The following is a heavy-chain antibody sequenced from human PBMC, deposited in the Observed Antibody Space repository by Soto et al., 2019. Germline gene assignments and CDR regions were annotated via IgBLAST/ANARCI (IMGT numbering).Heavy chain of an antibody. Sequence: GGSLRLSCAASRFTFSSYAMSWVRQAPGKGLEWVSAISGSGDSTYYADSVKGRFTISRDNSKNMLYLQMNSLRAEDTAVYYCAKGRRYYGSGSYIDYWGQGTLVTVSS. CDR3: AKGRRYYGSGSYIDY. CDR1: RFTFSSYA. CDR2: ISGSGDST. D-gene: IGHD3-10*01. J-gene: IGHJ4*02. V-gene: IGHV3-23*01.